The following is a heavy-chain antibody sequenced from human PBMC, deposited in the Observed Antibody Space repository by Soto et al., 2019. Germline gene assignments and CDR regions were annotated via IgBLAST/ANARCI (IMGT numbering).Heavy chain of an antibody. CDR1: GFTFSSYG. V-gene: IGHV3-23*01. CDR3: AREYSSAWKTFDY. D-gene: IGHD6-19*01. CDR2: ISGIGGTT. J-gene: IGHJ4*02. Sequence: GGSLRLSCSACGFTFSSYGISWIRLSPGKGLEWVSTISGIGGTTYYADSVKGRFTISKDNSKNTLYLQMNSLRAEDTAVYYCAREYSSAWKTFDYWGQGTLVTVSS.